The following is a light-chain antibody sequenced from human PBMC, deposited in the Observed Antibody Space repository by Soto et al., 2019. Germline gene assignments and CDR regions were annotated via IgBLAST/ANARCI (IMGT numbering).Light chain of an antibody. V-gene: IGLV2-14*01. J-gene: IGLJ1*01. Sequence: QSVLTQPASVSGSPGQSITISCTGTSSDVGGYNYVSWYQHYPGKAPKLLIYEVTNRPSGLSHRFSASKSGNTASLTISGLQAEDEADYYCSSYTSSSTPVFGSGTKLTVL. CDR3: SSYTSSSTPV. CDR2: EVT. CDR1: SSDVGGYNY.